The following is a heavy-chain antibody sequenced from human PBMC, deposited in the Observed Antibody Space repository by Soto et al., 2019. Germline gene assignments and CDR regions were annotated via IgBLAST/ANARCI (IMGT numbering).Heavy chain of an antibody. D-gene: IGHD2-2*01. Sequence: QVQLVQSGAEVKNPGSSVKVSCKTSGGTFNSYLIDWVRQAPGQGLEWMGGIIPAFGTAKYAHKFQGRVTITADKSTTTAYMELRTLTSEDTAVYYCARGLDQPPVGLYFDTRGQGTLVTVSS. CDR1: GGTFNSYL. V-gene: IGHV1-69*06. CDR3: ARGLDQPPVGLYFDT. J-gene: IGHJ4*02. CDR2: IIPAFGTA.